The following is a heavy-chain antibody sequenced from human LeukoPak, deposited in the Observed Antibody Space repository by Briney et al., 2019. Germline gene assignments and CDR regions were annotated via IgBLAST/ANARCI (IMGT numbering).Heavy chain of an antibody. CDR1: GFTFSSYS. D-gene: IGHD6-19*01. J-gene: IGHJ4*02. CDR3: ARDLEYTSGWYRCYFDY. V-gene: IGHV3-21*01. Sequence: GGSLRLSCAASGFTFSSYSMNWVRQAPGKGLEWVSSISSSSSYIYYADSVKGRFTISRDNAKNSLYLQMNSLSDEDTAVYYCARDLEYTSGWYRCYFDYGGQGTLVTVSS. CDR2: ISSSSSYI.